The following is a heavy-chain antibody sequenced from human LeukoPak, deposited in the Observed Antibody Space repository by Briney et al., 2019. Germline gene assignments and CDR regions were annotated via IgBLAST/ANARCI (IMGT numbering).Heavy chain of an antibody. D-gene: IGHD2-8*01. J-gene: IGHJ6*04. CDR1: GFTFSSYA. V-gene: IGHV3-23*01. Sequence: GGSLRLSCAASGFTFSSYAMSWVRQAPGKGLEWVSAISGNKISTYYADSVKGRFTISRDNSKNTLYLHVNSLRPEDTAVYYCAKDRCSNGIGCLYYYMDVWGKGTTVTISS. CDR3: AKDRCSNGIGCLYYYMDV. CDR2: ISGNKIST.